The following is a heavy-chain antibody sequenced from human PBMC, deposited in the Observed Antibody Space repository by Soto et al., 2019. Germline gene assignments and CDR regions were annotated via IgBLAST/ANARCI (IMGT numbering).Heavy chain of an antibody. CDR1: GFTFRNTW. Sequence: EVQLVESGGGLVKPGGSLRLSCAASGFTFRNTWMNWVRQAPGKGLDWVGRITGKTDGGTTDYAAPVKGRFTISRDDSKNTLYLQMNSLKTEDTAVYYCTTDQVIYDFWSTGAWFDSWGQGTLVTVSS. D-gene: IGHD3-3*01. V-gene: IGHV3-15*07. J-gene: IGHJ5*01. CDR3: TTDQVIYDFWSTGAWFDS. CDR2: ITGKTDGGTT.